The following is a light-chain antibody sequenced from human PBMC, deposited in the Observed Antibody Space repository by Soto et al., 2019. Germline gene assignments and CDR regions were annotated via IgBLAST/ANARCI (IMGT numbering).Light chain of an antibody. CDR1: QSVSSSS. Sequence: EIVLTQSPGTLSLSPGEGATLSCRASQSVSSSSLTWYQQKSGQAPRLLIYAASTRATGIPDRFSGSGSGTDFTLTISRLEPEDFAVYYCNQYHSSFTFGGGTKVEIK. V-gene: IGKV3-20*01. J-gene: IGKJ4*01. CDR2: AAS. CDR3: NQYHSSFT.